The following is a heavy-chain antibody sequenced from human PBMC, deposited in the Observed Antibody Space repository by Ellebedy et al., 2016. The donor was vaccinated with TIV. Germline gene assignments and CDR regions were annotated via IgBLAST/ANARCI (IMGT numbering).Heavy chain of an antibody. CDR3: ARRLSRGSGWDY. V-gene: IGHV5-51*01. Sequence: GESLKISXKGSGYSFTSYWIGWVRQMPGRGLECMGIIYPGDSDVRYSPSFQGQVTISADKSINTAYLQWGSLKASDTAMYYCARRLSRGSGWDYWGQGTLVTVSS. CDR1: GYSFTSYW. D-gene: IGHD6-19*01. CDR2: IYPGDSDV. J-gene: IGHJ4*02.